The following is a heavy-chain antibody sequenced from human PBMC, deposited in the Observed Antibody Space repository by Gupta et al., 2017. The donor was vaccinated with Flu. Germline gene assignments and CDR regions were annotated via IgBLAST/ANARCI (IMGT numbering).Heavy chain of an antibody. D-gene: IGHD6-6*01. Sequence: QVQLVESGGGLVKPGGSLRLSCAASGFTFSDYYMSWIRQAPGKGLEWVSYISSSSSYTNYADSGKCRFTISRDNAKNSRDLQMNSLRAQETAVYYCARDRLYSSSASYGMDVWGQGTTVTVSS. CDR3: ARDRLYSSSASYGMDV. J-gene: IGHJ6*02. CDR2: ISSSSSYT. CDR1: GFTFSDYY. V-gene: IGHV3-11*05.